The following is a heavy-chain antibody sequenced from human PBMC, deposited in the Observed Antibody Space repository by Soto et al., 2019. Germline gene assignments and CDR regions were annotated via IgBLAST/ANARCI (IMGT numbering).Heavy chain of an antibody. Sequence: ASVKVSCKASGYTFTGYYMHWVRQAPGQGLEWMGWINPNSGGTNYAQKFQGRVTMTRDTSISTAYMELSRLRSDDTAVYYCARDIVATIGSYGMDVWGQGTTVTVSS. J-gene: IGHJ6*02. CDR1: GYTFTGYY. V-gene: IGHV1-2*02. CDR2: INPNSGGT. D-gene: IGHD5-12*01. CDR3: ARDIVATIGSYGMDV.